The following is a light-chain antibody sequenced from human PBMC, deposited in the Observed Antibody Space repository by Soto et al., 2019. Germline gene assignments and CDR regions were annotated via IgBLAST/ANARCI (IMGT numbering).Light chain of an antibody. CDR1: QTISTW. Sequence: GDRVTITCRASQTISTWMAWYQQKPGKAPKLLVYDASTLQSGVASRFSGSGSGTEFTLIISGLQPDDSATYYCQQYNSYPYTFGQGTKVDIK. CDR2: DAS. J-gene: IGKJ2*01. V-gene: IGKV1-5*01. CDR3: QQYNSYPYT.